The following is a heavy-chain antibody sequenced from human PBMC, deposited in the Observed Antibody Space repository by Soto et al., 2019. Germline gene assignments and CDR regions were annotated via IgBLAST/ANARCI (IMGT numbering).Heavy chain of an antibody. Sequence: ASVKVSCKASGYTFTSYDINWVRQATGQGLEWMGWMNPNSGNTGYAQKFQGRVTMTRNTSISTAYMELSSLRSEDTAVYYCARAVAATEYYYHYYLAFPGKRTTVTVSS. CDR2: MNPNSGNT. V-gene: IGHV1-8*01. J-gene: IGHJ6*03. CDR1: GYTFTSYD. CDR3: ARAVAATEYYYHYYLAF. D-gene: IGHD2-15*01.